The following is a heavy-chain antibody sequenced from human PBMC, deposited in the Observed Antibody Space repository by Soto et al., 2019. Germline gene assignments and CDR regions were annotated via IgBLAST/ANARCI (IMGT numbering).Heavy chain of an antibody. J-gene: IGHJ3*02. CDR1: RFTFSSYW. CDR3: ARKGISSRQTGSFNI. V-gene: IGHV3-7*03. Sequence: SLRLSCAASRFTFSSYWMSWVRQAPGRGLEWLANIKGDGGEKQYVDSVKGRFTISRDNAKNSLYLQMNSLRVEDTAVYYCARKGISSRQTGSFNIWGQGTMVTVS. D-gene: IGHD2-2*01. CDR2: IKGDGGEK.